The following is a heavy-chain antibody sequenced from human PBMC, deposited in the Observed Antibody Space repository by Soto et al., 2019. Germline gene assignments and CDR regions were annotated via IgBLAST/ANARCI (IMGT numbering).Heavy chain of an antibody. Sequence: QVQLVESGGGVVQPGRSLRLSCAASGFTFSSYGMHWVRQAPGKGLEWVAVIWYDGSNKYYADSVKGRFTISRDNSKNTLYLQMNSLRAEDTAVYYCARDGAVAGNYYDYGMDVWGQGTTVTVSS. CDR3: ARDGAVAGNYYDYGMDV. CDR1: GFTFSSYG. V-gene: IGHV3-33*01. D-gene: IGHD6-19*01. J-gene: IGHJ6*02. CDR2: IWYDGSNK.